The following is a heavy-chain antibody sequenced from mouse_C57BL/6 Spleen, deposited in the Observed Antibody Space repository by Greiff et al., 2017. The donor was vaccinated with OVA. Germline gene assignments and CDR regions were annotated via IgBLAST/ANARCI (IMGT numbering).Heavy chain of an antibody. D-gene: IGHD4-1*01. CDR1: GFTFSNYW. CDR3: NNWDWYFDV. CDR2: IRLKSDNYAT. J-gene: IGHJ1*03. V-gene: IGHV6-3*01. Sequence: EVQLQESGGGLVQPGGSMKLSCVASGFTFSNYWMNWVRQSPEKGLEWVAQIRLKSDNYATHYAESVKGRSTISRDDSKSSVYLQMNNLRAEDTGIYYCNNWDWYFDVWGTGTTVTVSS.